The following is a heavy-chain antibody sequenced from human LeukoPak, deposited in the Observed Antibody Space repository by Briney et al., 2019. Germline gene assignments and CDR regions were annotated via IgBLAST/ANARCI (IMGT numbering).Heavy chain of an antibody. CDR3: ARGPKEHRRRYYYDSSGYVCAFDI. V-gene: IGHV4-39*01. D-gene: IGHD3-22*01. CDR1: GGSISSSSYY. Sequence: SETLSLTCTVSGGSISSSSYYSGWIRQPPGKGLEWTGSIYYSGSTYYNPSLHSRVTISVGTAKTQFSLKLSSVTAADTAVYYCARGPKEHRRRYYYDSSGYVCAFDIWGQGTMVTVSS. CDR2: IYYSGST. J-gene: IGHJ3*02.